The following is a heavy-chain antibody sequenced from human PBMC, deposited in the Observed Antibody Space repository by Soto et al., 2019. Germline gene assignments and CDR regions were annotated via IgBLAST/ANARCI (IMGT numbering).Heavy chain of an antibody. CDR3: AKAGEAVGATRYFDF. V-gene: IGHV3-30*18. J-gene: IGHJ4*02. CDR1: GLTFISYC. D-gene: IGHD1-26*01. Sequence: GRSRRLSCAASGLTFISYCMHWVRQSPGKGLEWVAVISYDGINKYYADSVKGRFTISRDNSKNTLYLQMDSLRSEDTAVYYCAKAGEAVGATRYFDFSGQGTLVTVSS. CDR2: ISYDGINK.